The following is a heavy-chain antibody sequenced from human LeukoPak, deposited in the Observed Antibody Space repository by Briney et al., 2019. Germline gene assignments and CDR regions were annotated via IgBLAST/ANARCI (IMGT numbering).Heavy chain of an antibody. Sequence: GESLKISCKGSGYSFTSYWIGWVRQMPGKGLEWMGIIYPGDSDTRYSPSFQGQVTISADKSISTAYLQWSSLKASDTAMYYCARHGVLLWFGEPDPGDAFDIWGQGTMVTVSS. CDR2: IYPGDSDT. D-gene: IGHD3-10*01. J-gene: IGHJ3*02. CDR3: ARHGVLLWFGEPDPGDAFDI. V-gene: IGHV5-51*01. CDR1: GYSFTSYW.